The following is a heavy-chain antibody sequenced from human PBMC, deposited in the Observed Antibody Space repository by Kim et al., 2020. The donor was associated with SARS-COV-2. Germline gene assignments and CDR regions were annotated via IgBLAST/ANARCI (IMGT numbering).Heavy chain of an antibody. CDR3: TTFILTGYYPFDY. CDR2: IKSKTDGGTT. V-gene: IGHV3-15*01. CDR1: GFTFSNAW. D-gene: IGHD3-9*01. Sequence: GGSLRLSCAASGFTFSNAWMSWVRQAPGKGLEWVGRIKSKTDGGTTDYAAPVKGRFTISRDDSKNTLYLQMNSLKTEDTAVYYCTTFILTGYYPFDYWSQGTLVTVSS. J-gene: IGHJ4*02.